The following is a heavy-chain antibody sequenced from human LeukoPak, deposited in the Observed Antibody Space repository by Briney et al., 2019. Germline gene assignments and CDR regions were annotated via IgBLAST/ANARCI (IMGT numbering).Heavy chain of an antibody. CDR1: GGSISSGGYS. J-gene: IGHJ4*02. V-gene: IGHV4-30-2*01. CDR2: IYHSGST. D-gene: IGHD3-3*01. Sequence: PSETLSLTCAVSGGSISSGGYSWSWIRQPPGKGLEWIGYIYHSGSTYYNPSLKSRVTISVDRSKNQFSLKLSSVTAADTAVYYCASQKRITIFGVVPYYFEYWGQGILVTVSS. CDR3: ASQKRITIFGVVPYYFEY.